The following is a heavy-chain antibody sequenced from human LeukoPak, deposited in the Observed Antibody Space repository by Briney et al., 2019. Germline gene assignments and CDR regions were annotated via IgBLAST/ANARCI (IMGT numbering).Heavy chain of an antibody. Sequence: ASVKVSCKVSGYTLTELSMHWVRQAPGKGLEWMGNFDPEDDETIYAQKFQGRVTMTEDTSTDTAYMELSSLRSEDTAVYYCAALRLGELSNHFDYWGQGTLVTVSS. D-gene: IGHD3-16*02. CDR3: AALRLGELSNHFDY. V-gene: IGHV1-24*01. J-gene: IGHJ4*02. CDR1: GYTLTELS. CDR2: FDPEDDET.